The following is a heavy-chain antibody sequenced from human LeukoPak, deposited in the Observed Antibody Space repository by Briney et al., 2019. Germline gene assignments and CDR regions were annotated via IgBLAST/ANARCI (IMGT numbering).Heavy chain of an antibody. CDR3: ARLSSFYQLLPFDY. D-gene: IGHD2-2*01. V-gene: IGHV4-30-4*08. Sequence: SETLSLTCTVSGGSISSGDYYWSWIRQPPGKGLEWIGYIYYSGSTYYNPSLKSRVTISVDTSKNQFSLKLSSVTAADTAVYYCARLSSFYQLLPFDYWGQGTLVTVSS. CDR2: IYYSGST. J-gene: IGHJ4*02. CDR1: GGSISSGDYY.